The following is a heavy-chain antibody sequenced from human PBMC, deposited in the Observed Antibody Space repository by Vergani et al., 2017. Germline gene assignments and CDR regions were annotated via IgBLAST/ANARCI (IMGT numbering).Heavy chain of an antibody. CDR3: AMAAVTTISLFDY. V-gene: IGHV3-23*01. J-gene: IGHJ4*02. Sequence: EVLLLESGGGLVQPGGSLRLSCVVSGFTFSSNDMRWVRQAPGKGLEWVSSISGSGGSTYYADSVKGRFTISRDNPKNTLYLQMDSLRDEDMAICYCAMAAVTTISLFDYWGQGTLVTVSS. CDR1: GFTFSSND. CDR2: ISGSGGST. D-gene: IGHD5-12*01.